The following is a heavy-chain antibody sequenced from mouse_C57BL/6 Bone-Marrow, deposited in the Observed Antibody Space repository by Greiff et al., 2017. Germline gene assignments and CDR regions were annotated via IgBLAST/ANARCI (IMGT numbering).Heavy chain of an antibody. J-gene: IGHJ3*01. CDR3: ARCYYGPWFAY. D-gene: IGHD1-1*01. CDR1: GYSFTGYY. V-gene: IGHV1-42*01. Sequence: EVQLQQSGPELVKPGASVKISCKASGYSFTGYYMNWVKQSPEKSLEWIGEINPSTGGTTYNQKFKAKATLTVDKSSSTAYMQLKSLTSEDSAVYYCARCYYGPWFAYWGQGTLVTVSA. CDR2: INPSTGGT.